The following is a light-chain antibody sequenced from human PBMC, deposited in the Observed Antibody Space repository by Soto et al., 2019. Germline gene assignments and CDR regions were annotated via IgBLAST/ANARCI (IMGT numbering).Light chain of an antibody. V-gene: IGLV2-14*01. CDR3: SSYTSSTTLV. CDR1: SSDVGFYNY. Sequence: QSALTQPASVSGSHGQSITISCTGTSSDVGFYNYVSWYQQNPGKAPKLMIYDVSNRPSGVSNRFSGSKSGNTASLTISGLQAEDEADYYCSSYTSSTTLVFGGGTKLTVL. CDR2: DVS. J-gene: IGLJ2*01.